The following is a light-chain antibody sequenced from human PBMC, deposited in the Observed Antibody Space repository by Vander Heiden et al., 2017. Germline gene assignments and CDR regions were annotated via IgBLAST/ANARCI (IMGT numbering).Light chain of an antibody. CDR1: SSNVGSNT. Sequence: QSVLTQPPSASGTPWQRVTISCSGSSSNVGSNTVNWYQQLPGTAPKLLIYSNKQRPSGVPDRFSGSKSGTSASLAISGLQSEDEADYYCAAWDDSLNGVVFGGGTKLTVL. V-gene: IGLV1-44*01. CDR2: SNK. J-gene: IGLJ2*01. CDR3: AAWDDSLNGVV.